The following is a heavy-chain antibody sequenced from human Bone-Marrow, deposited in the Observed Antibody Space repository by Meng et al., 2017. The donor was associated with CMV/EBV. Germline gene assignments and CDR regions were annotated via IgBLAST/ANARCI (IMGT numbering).Heavy chain of an antibody. CDR1: GGSFSGYY. V-gene: IGHV4-34*01. CDR2: INHSGST. J-gene: IGHJ5*02. Sequence: SQTLSLTCAVYGGSFSGYYWSWIRQPPGKGLEWIGEINHSGSTNYNPSLKSRVTISVDTSKNQFSLKLSSVTAADTAVYYCARGSTAARLGWFDPWGQGTRVTVSS. CDR3: ARGSTAARLGWFDP. D-gene: IGHD6-6*01.